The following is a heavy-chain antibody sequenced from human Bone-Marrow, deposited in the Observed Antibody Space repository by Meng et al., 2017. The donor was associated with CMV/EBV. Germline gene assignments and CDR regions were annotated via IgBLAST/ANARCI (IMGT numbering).Heavy chain of an antibody. D-gene: IGHD3-10*01. Sequence: GYPFTSYYMHWVRQAPGQGLEWMGIINPSGGSTSYAQKFQGRVTMTRDTSTSTVYMELSSLRSEDTAVYYCARTQIAYYYGSGSYSPWGQGTLVTVSS. CDR2: INPSGGST. CDR3: ARTQIAYYYGSGSYSP. V-gene: IGHV1-46*01. CDR1: GYPFTSYY. J-gene: IGHJ5*02.